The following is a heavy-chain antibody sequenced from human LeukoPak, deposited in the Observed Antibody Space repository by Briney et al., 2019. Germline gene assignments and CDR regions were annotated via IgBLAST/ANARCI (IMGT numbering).Heavy chain of an antibody. CDR1: GFTFSSYQ. J-gene: IGHJ3*02. D-gene: IGHD3-3*01. CDR2: ISSSGSTI. V-gene: IGHV3-48*03. CDR3: ARDRTGRYTYYDFWSGYPDAFDI. Sequence: GGSLRLSCVASGFTFSSYQMNWVRQAPGKGLEWVSYISSSGSTIYYADSVKGRFTISRDNAKSSLYLQMNSLRAEDTAVYYCARDRTGRYTYYDFWSGYPDAFDIWGQGTMVTVSS.